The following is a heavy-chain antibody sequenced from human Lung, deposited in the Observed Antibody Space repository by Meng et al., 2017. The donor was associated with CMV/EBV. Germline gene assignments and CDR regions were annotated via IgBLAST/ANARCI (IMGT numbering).Heavy chain of an antibody. CDR2: ITSDGSST. CDR3: AREYRLKYDSSGFDF. V-gene: IGHV3-74*01. D-gene: IGHD3-22*01. J-gene: IGHJ4*02. Sequence: GGSXRLXCAASGFTFNTYWMHWVRQAPGKGLVWVSRITSDGSSTTYADSVKGRFTISRDNAKNTLYLQMNSLGAEDTAVYYCAREYRLKYDSSGFDFWGQGXLVIVSS. CDR1: GFTFNTYW.